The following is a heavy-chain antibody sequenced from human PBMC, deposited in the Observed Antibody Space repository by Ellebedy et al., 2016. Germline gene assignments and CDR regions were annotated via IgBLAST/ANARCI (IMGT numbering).Heavy chain of an antibody. CDR3: AIIWFGDSSLDY. D-gene: IGHD3-10*01. J-gene: IGHJ4*02. CDR2: ISAYNGNT. V-gene: IGHV1-18*01. Sequence: ASVKVSXXASGYTFTSYGISWVRQAPGQGLEWMGWISAYNGNTNYAQKLQGRVTMTTDTSTSTAYMELRSLRSDDTAVYYCAIIWFGDSSLDYWGQGTLVTVSS. CDR1: GYTFTSYG.